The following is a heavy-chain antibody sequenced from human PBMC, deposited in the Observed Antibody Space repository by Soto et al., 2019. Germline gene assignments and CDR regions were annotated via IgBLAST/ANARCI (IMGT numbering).Heavy chain of an antibody. CDR2: ISAYNGNT. CDR1: GYTFTSYG. J-gene: IGHJ3*02. Sequence: GASVKISCKGSGYTFTSYGISWVRQAPGQGLEWMGWISAYNGNTNYAQKLQGRVTMTTDTSTSTAYMELRSLRSDDTAVYYCAREIQFYCSGGSCYSRSDAFDIWGQGTMVTVSS. CDR3: AREIQFYCSGGSCYSRSDAFDI. V-gene: IGHV1-18*01. D-gene: IGHD2-15*01.